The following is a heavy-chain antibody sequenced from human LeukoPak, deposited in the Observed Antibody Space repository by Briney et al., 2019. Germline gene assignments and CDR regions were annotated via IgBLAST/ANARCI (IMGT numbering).Heavy chain of an antibody. CDR3: ASKIRSSTSWGAFDI. Sequence: GGSLRLSCAASGFTFSSYSMNWVRQAPGKGLEWVSSITSSSSYISYADSVKGRFTISRDNAKNSLYLQMNSLRAEDTAVYYCASKIRSSTSWGAFDIWGQGTMVTVSS. V-gene: IGHV3-21*01. CDR1: GFTFSSYS. D-gene: IGHD2-2*01. J-gene: IGHJ3*02. CDR2: ITSSSSYI.